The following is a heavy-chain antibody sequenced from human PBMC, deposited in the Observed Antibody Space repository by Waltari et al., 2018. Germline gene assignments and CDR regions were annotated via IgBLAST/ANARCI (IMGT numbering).Heavy chain of an antibody. Sequence: QVQLQESGPGLVKPSETVSLTCSVSGGSLSGSYWSWIRQPPVKGLEWLAYKHKNGETKHNPSLDSRVTVSLDTSNNLISLKVKSVTAADTAVYYCARQPPATAAFDIWGQGTLVTVSS. V-gene: IGHV4-59*01. CDR3: ARQPPATAAFDI. CDR1: GGSLSGSY. CDR2: KHKNGET. D-gene: IGHD2-15*01. J-gene: IGHJ3*02.